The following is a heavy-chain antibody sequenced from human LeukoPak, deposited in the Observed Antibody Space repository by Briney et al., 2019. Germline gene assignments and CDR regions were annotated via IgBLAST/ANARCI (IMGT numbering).Heavy chain of an antibody. CDR3: ARIGCSGGNCFPTFDP. D-gene: IGHD2-15*01. Sequence: SETLSLTCAVSGGSISSSNWWNWVRQPPGKGLEWIGEIFHSGSTNYNPSLKSRVTISVDKSTNQFSLKLSSVTAADTAIYYCARIGCSGGNCFPTFDPWGQGTLVTVSS. J-gene: IGHJ5*02. V-gene: IGHV4-4*02. CDR2: IFHSGST. CDR1: GGSISSSNW.